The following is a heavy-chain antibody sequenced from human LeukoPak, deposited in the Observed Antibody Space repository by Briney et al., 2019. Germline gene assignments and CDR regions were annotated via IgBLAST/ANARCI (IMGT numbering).Heavy chain of an antibody. J-gene: IGHJ4*02. CDR3: ARAIGDIVVVPAEDYRKTRYSSSGSDY. CDR2: INPSGGST. Sequence: ASVKVSCKASGYTFTSYYMHWVRQAPGQGLEWMGIINPSGGSTIYAQKFQGRVTMTRDTSTSTVYMELSSLRSEDTAVYYCARAIGDIVVVPAEDYRKTRYSSSGSDYWGQGTLVTVSS. V-gene: IGHV1-46*01. CDR1: GYTFTSYY. D-gene: IGHD2-2*01.